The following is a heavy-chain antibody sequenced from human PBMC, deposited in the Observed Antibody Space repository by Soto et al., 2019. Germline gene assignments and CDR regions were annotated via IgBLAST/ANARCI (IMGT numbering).Heavy chain of an antibody. CDR1: GDSISTVDYF. D-gene: IGHD2-15*01. J-gene: IGHJ5*01. CDR2: IYKSATT. V-gene: IGHV4-30-4*01. Sequence: SETLSLTCSVSGDSISTVDYFWAWIRQPPGQALEYIGYIYKSATTYYNPSFESRVAISLDTSKSQFSLNVTSVTAADTAVYFCARGRYCLTGRCFPNWFDSWGQGTLVTVPQ. CDR3: ARGRYCLTGRCFPNWFDS.